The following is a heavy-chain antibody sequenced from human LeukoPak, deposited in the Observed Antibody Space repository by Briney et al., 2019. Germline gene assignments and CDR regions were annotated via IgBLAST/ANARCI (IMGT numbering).Heavy chain of an antibody. CDR1: GGSIRYYY. CDR3: ARHGPSHYYDYHINV. CDR2: IYTSGST. J-gene: IGHJ6*03. Sequence: SETLSLTCTVYGGSIRYYYWSWIRQPPGKGLEWIGYIYTSGSTKYNPSLNSRVTISVDTSKNQFSLKLSSVTAADTAVYYCARHGPSHYYDYHINVWGKGTTVTVSS. V-gene: IGHV4-4*09.